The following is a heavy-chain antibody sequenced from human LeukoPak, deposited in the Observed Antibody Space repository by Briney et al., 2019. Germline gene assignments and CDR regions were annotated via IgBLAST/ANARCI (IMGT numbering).Heavy chain of an antibody. J-gene: IGHJ6*03. CDR1: GYPFTGYY. V-gene: IGHV1-2*02. D-gene: IGHD2-2*01. Sequence: ATVKVSCKASGYPFTGYYMHWVRQAPGQGREWMGWITPNSGGTNYAQKFQGRVTMTRDTPISRAYMEQSRLRSDDTAVYYCARTSSPDYYYYYMDVWGKGTTVTISS. CDR3: ARTSSPDYYYYYMDV. CDR2: ITPNSGGT.